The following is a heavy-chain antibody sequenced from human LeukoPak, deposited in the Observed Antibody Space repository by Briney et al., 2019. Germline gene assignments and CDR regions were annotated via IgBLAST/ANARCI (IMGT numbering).Heavy chain of an antibody. CDR2: ISPYNGDT. CDR3: AREVTEDELDY. Sequence: ASVKVSCKTSGYTFKNNGISWVRQAPGQGLEWMGWISPYNGDTNYAQNLQDRVTMTTDTSTSTAYMELRSLRSDDTAVYYCAREVTEDELDYWGQGTLVTVSS. CDR1: GYTFKNNG. V-gene: IGHV1-18*01. D-gene: IGHD5-18*01. J-gene: IGHJ4*02.